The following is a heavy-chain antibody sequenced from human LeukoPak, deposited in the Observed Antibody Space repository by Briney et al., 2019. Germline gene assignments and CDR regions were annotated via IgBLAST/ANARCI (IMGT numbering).Heavy chain of an antibody. V-gene: IGHV4-59*01. CDR3: ARHYCSGDNCYYFDY. J-gene: IGHJ4*02. CDR1: GGSFSGYY. Sequence: PSETLSLTCAVYGGSFSGYYWSWIRQPPGKGLEWIGYIYYSGNTNYNPSLKSRVTISVDTSKNQFSLKLSSVTAADTAVYYCARHYCSGDNCYYFDYWGQGTLVTVSS. D-gene: IGHD2-15*01. CDR2: IYYSGNT.